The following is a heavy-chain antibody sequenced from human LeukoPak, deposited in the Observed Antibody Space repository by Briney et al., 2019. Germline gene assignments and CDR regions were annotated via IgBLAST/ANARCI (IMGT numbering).Heavy chain of an antibody. CDR3: ARSGDSSGDY. CDR2: IIPILGIA. V-gene: IGHV1-69*04. CDR1: GGTFSSYA. Sequence: SVKVSCKASGGTFSSYAISWVRQAPGQGLEWMGRIIPILGIANYAQKFQGRVTITADKSTSTAYMELSSLRSEDTAEYYCARSGDSSGDYWGQGTLVTVSS. J-gene: IGHJ4*02. D-gene: IGHD3-10*01.